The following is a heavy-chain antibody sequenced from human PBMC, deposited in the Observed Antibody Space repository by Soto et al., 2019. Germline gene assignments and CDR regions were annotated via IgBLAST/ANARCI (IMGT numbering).Heavy chain of an antibody. V-gene: IGHV6-1*01. CDR3: XRDQSDSGSDYVNACDI. CDR1: GDSVSRNSAA. Sequence: PSQTLSLTCVISGDSVSRNSAAWNWIRQSPSRGLEWLGRTYYRSKWYNDYAVSVKSRITINPDTSKNQFSLQLNSVTPEDTAVYYCXRDQSDSGSDYVNACDIWGQGTMVTVSS. J-gene: IGHJ3*02. CDR2: TYYRSKWYN. D-gene: IGHD1-26*01.